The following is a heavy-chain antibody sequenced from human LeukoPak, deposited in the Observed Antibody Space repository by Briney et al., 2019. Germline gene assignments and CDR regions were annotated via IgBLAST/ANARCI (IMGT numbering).Heavy chain of an antibody. CDR2: IKQDGSEM. CDR3: ARDAHRGGDLDV. D-gene: IGHD3-16*01. Sequence: GGSLRLSCAASGFTFTIYWMNWVRQAPGKGLEWVANIKQDGSEMYYVDSVKGRFTISRDNAKNSVYPQMNSLRAEDTAVYYCARDAHRGGDLDVWGQGTRSPPP. J-gene: IGHJ6*02. V-gene: IGHV3-7*01. CDR1: GFTFTIYW.